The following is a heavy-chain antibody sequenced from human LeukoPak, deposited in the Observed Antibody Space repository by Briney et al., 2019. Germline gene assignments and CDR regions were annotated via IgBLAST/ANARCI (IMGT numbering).Heavy chain of an antibody. CDR2: IYYSGST. D-gene: IGHD4-11*01. Sequence: SETLSLTCGVSGYSITSGYYWAWIRQPPGKGLEWIGNIYYSGSTYYNPSLKSRVTISVDTSKNQFSLKLSSVTAVDTAVYYCARRYSNYFFDYWGQGTLVTVSS. J-gene: IGHJ4*02. CDR3: ARRYSNYFFDY. V-gene: IGHV4-38-2*01. CDR1: GYSITSGYY.